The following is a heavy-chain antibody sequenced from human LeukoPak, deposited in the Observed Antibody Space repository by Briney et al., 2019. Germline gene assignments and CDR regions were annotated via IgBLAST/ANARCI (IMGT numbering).Heavy chain of an antibody. CDR3: ARHSRYNWNDDAFDI. Sequence: SETLSLTCTVSGGSISSYYWSWIRQPPGKGLEWIGYIYYSGSTNYNPSLKSRVTISVDTSKNQFSLKLSSVTAADTAVYYCARHSRYNWNDDAFDIWSQGTMVTVSS. J-gene: IGHJ3*02. CDR1: GGSISSYY. D-gene: IGHD1-1*01. CDR2: IYYSGST. V-gene: IGHV4-59*08.